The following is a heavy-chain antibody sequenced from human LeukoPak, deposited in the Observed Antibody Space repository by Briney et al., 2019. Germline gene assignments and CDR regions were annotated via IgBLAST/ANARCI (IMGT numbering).Heavy chain of an antibody. Sequence: GASVKVSCKVSGYTLSELSMHWVRQAPGKGLEWMGGFDPEDGETIYAQKFQGRVTMTQDTSTDTAYMELSSLRSDDTAIYYCATDSPLISSGWIEPWGQGNLVTVSS. J-gene: IGHJ5*02. CDR2: FDPEDGET. D-gene: IGHD3-3*01. V-gene: IGHV1-24*01. CDR3: ATDSPLISSGWIEP. CDR1: GYTLSELS.